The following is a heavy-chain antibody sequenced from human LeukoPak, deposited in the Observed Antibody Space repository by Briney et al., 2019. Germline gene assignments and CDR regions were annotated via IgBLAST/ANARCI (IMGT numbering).Heavy chain of an antibody. V-gene: IGHV3-48*01. J-gene: IGHJ4*02. Sequence: GGSLRLSCAASGFTFSSYWMNWVRQAPGKGLEWVSYISSSSSTIYYADSVKGRFTISRDNAKNSLYLQMNSLRAEDTAVYYCARPYDYVWGSFDYWGRGTLVTVSS. D-gene: IGHD3-16*01. CDR3: ARPYDYVWGSFDY. CDR2: ISSSSSTI. CDR1: GFTFSSYW.